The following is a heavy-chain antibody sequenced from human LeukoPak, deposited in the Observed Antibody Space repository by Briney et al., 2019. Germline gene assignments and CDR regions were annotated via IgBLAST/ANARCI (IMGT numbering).Heavy chain of an antibody. J-gene: IGHJ3*02. CDR3: ARGDFGAFDI. D-gene: IGHD2-21*01. Sequence: GGSLRLSCAASGFTFDDYAIHWVRQAPGKGLEWVSGISWNTGTIGYADSVKGRFTISRDNAKNTLYLQMNSLRAEDTAVYYCARGDFGAFDIWGQGTMVTVSS. CDR2: ISWNTGTI. CDR1: GFTFDDYA. V-gene: IGHV3-9*01.